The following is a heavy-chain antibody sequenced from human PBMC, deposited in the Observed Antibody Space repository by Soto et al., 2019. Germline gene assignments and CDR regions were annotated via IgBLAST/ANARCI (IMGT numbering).Heavy chain of an antibody. CDR3: AIGRRGGRGFDP. CDR1: GYTFISYD. Sequence: QVQLVQCGAEVKKPGASVKVSCKASGYTFISYDINWVRQATGQGLEWMGCMNPNSGNTGDAQKFQGRVTMNRNTSLSTAYMELSSLRSEETAVYYCAIGRRGGRGFDPWGQGTLVTVSS. CDR2: MNPNSGNT. D-gene: IGHD3-10*01. J-gene: IGHJ5*02. V-gene: IGHV1-8*01.